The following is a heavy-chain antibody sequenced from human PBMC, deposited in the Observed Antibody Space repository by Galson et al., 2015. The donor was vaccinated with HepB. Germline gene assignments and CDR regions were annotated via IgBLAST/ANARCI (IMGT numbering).Heavy chain of an antibody. CDR2: INHSGST. V-gene: IGHV4-34*01. CDR1: GGSFSGYY. CDR3: ARGSRRLLLQTYFDY. Sequence: TLSLTCAVYGGSFSGYYWSWIRQPPGKGLEWIGEINHSGSTNYNPSLKSRVTISVDTSKNQFSLKLSSVTAADTAVYYCARGSRRLLLQTYFDYWGQGTLVTVSS. D-gene: IGHD3-22*01. J-gene: IGHJ4*02.